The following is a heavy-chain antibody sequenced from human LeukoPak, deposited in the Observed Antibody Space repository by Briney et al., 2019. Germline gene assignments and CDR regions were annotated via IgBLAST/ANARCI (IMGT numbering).Heavy chain of an antibody. D-gene: IGHD3-10*01. J-gene: IGHJ4*02. CDR1: GGSISSYY. V-gene: IGHV4-59*08. CDR3: ARLSGSRYSGSGSLDY. CDR2: IYYSGST. Sequence: SETLSLTCTVSGGSISSYYWSWIRQPPGKGLEWIGYIYYSGSTNYNPSLKSRVTISVDTSKNQFSLKLSSVTAADTAVYYCARLSGSRYSGSGSLDYWGQGTLVTVSS.